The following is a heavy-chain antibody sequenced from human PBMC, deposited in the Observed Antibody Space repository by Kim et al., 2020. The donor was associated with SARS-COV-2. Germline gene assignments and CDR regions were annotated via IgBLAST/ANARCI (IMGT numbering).Heavy chain of an antibody. V-gene: IGHV3-15*01. CDR1: GFTFSNAW. Sequence: GGSLRLSCAASGFTFSNAWMSWVRQAPGKWLEWVGRIKSKTDGGTTDYAAPVKGRFTISRDDSKNTLYLQMNSLKTEDTAVYYCTTVGIWGDYVYYYGMDVWGQGTTVTVSS. D-gene: IGHD4-17*01. J-gene: IGHJ6*02. CDR3: TTVGIWGDYVYYYGMDV. CDR2: IKSKTDGGTT.